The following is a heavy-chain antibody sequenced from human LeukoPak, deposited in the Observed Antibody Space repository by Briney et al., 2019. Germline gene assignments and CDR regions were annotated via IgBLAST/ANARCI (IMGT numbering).Heavy chain of an antibody. CDR3: IAHFPYFYGFDV. Sequence: KPGGSLRLSCVSSRFTIGTAWMSWVRQAPGKGLEWLGHIKSEGEGATTDYAAPAKGRFAISRDDSKNMIYLQMSSLKIDDTAIYYCIAHFPYFYGFDVWGKGTTVTVSS. CDR1: RFTIGTAW. J-gene: IGHJ6*04. V-gene: IGHV3-15*01. D-gene: IGHD3-3*02. CDR2: IKSEGEGATT.